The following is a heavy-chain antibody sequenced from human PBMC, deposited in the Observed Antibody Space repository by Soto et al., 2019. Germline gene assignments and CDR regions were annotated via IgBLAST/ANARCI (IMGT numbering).Heavy chain of an antibody. J-gene: IGHJ5*02. CDR2: IYWDDDK. D-gene: IGHD2-15*01. Sequence: SGPTLVHPTQTLTLTCTLSGFSLSTSGGGVGWIRQPPGKALEWLALIYWDDDKRYSPSLKSRLTITKDTSKNQVILTMTNMDPVDTATYYCAHRLGYCSGGSCYSWAPGWFDPWGQGTLVTVSS. V-gene: IGHV2-5*02. CDR3: AHRLGYCSGGSCYSWAPGWFDP. CDR1: GFSLSTSGGG.